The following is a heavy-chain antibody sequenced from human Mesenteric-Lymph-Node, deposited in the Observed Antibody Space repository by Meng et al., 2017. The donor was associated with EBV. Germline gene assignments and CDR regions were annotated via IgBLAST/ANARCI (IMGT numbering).Heavy chain of an antibody. J-gene: IGHJ5*02. Sequence: QVQLQEVGPGLVKPPGALSPTCAVAGGSIISSYWLSWVRQPPGKGLEWIGEIYHSGSTNYNPSLKSRVTISVDKSKNQFSLKLSSVTAADTAVYYCASHRYCSSTSCSWFDPWGQGTLVTVSS. D-gene: IGHD2-2*01. V-gene: IGHV4-4*03. CDR3: ASHRYCSSTSCSWFDP. CDR1: GGSIISSYW. CDR2: IYHSGST.